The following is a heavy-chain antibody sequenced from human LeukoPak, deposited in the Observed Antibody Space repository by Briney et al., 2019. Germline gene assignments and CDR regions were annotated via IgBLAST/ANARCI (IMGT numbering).Heavy chain of an antibody. V-gene: IGHV4-30-4*01. CDR3: ARDLEGDGYFHY. CDR1: GGSISSGDYY. J-gene: IGHJ4*02. CDR2: IYYSGST. D-gene: IGHD5-24*01. Sequence: SSETLSLTCTVSGGSISSGDYYWSWIRQPPGKGLEWIGYIYYSGSTHYNPSLKSRVTISVDTSKNQFSLKLSSVTAADTAVYYCARDLEGDGYFHYWGQGTLVTVSS.